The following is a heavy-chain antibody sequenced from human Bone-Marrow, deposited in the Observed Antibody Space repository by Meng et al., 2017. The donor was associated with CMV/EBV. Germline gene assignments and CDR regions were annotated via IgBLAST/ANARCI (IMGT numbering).Heavy chain of an antibody. J-gene: IGHJ6*02. CDR3: ARGGQYYDYYGMDV. Sequence: GESLKISCAASGFTFSNFAMNWVRQAPGKGLEWVSYISSSGSTIYYADSVKGRFTISRDNAKNSLYLQMNSLRAEDTAVYYCARGGQYYDYYGMDVWGQGTTVTVSS. CDR1: GFTFSNFA. D-gene: IGHD3-16*01. CDR2: ISSSGSTI. V-gene: IGHV3-48*03.